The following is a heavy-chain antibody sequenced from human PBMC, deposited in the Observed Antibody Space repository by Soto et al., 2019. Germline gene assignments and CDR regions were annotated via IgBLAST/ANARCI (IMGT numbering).Heavy chain of an antibody. D-gene: IGHD5-12*01. CDR1: GGSISSSNW. Sequence: SETLSLTCAVSGGSISSSNWWRWVRQPPGKGLEWIGEIYHSGSTNYNPSLKSRVTISVDKSKNQFSLKLSSVTAADTAVYYCARGAEMATIKYYYHGMDVWGQGTTVTVS. CDR2: IYHSGST. J-gene: IGHJ6*02. CDR3: ARGAEMATIKYYYHGMDV. V-gene: IGHV4-4*02.